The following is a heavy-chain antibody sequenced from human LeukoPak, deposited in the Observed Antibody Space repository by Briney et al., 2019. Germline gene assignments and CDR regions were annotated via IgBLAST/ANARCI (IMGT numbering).Heavy chain of an antibody. CDR1: GFTFSSYG. CDR2: INWNGGST. CDR3: TRDRLIAAAGTCWFDP. D-gene: IGHD6-13*01. Sequence: PGGTLRLSCGASGFTFSSYGMSWVRQAPGKGLEWVSGINWNGGSTGYADSVKGRFTISRDNAKNSLYLQMNSLRAEDTALYYCTRDRLIAAAGTCWFDPWGQGTLVTVSS. V-gene: IGHV3-20*04. J-gene: IGHJ5*02.